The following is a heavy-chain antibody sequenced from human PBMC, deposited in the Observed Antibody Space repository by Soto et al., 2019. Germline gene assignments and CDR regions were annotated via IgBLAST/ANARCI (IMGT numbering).Heavy chain of an antibody. Sequence: ASVKVSCKASGYTFTSYAMHWVRQAPGQRLEWMGWINAGNGNTKYSQKFQGRVTITRDTSASTAYMELSSLRSEDTAVYYCARDYYDSSGYYLGFPDYWGQGTLVTVSS. J-gene: IGHJ4*02. CDR2: INAGNGNT. D-gene: IGHD3-22*01. CDR1: GYTFTSYA. CDR3: ARDYYDSSGYYLGFPDY. V-gene: IGHV1-3*01.